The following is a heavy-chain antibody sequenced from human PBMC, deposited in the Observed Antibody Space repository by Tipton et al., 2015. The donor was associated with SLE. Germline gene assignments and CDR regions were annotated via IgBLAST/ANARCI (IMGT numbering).Heavy chain of an antibody. D-gene: IGHD1-26*01. CDR3: VRHGQTVQATFDH. CDR2: IHFSGST. Sequence: TLSLTCTVSGGSISPFYWSWIRRPPGKGLEWIGHIHFSGSTEYNPSLKSRVTISVDMSKNQLSLRLSSATAADTAAYYCVRHGQTVQATFDHWDQGALVTVSS. V-gene: IGHV4-59*08. J-gene: IGHJ4*02. CDR1: GGSISPFY.